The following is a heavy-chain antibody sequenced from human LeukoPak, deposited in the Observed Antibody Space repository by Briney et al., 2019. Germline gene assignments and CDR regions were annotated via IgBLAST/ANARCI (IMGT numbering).Heavy chain of an antibody. V-gene: IGHV3-49*03. CDR3: TRVNTAMVLDY. J-gene: IGHJ4*02. CDR1: GFTFGDYA. Sequence: QAGGSLRLSCTASGFTFGDYAMSWFRQAPGKGLEWVGFIRSKAYGGTTEYAASVKGRSTISRDDSKSIAYLQMNSLKTEDTAVYYCTRVNTAMVLDYWGQGTLVTVSS. D-gene: IGHD5-18*01. CDR2: IRSKAYGGTT.